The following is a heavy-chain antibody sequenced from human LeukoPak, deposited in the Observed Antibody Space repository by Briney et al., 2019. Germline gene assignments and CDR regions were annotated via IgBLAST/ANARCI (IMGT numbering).Heavy chain of an antibody. V-gene: IGHV4-59*08. CDR3: ARPYYYDSRIDP. CDR2: VYYRGST. D-gene: IGHD3-22*01. Sequence: SETLSLTCTVSGGSISSYFWNWIRQSPGKGLEWVGYVYYRGSTNYNPSLKSRVTVSVDTSKNQFSLKLSSVTAADTAVYYCARPYYYDSRIDPWGQGILVTVSS. J-gene: IGHJ5*02. CDR1: GGSISSYF.